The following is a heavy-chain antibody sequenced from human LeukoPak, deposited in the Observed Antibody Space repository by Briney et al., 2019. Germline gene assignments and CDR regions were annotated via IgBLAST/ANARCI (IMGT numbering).Heavy chain of an antibody. CDR2: IKQDGSEK. V-gene: IGHV3-7*01. CDR3: ARDGDTSGYSD. J-gene: IGHJ4*02. D-gene: IGHD3-22*01. Sequence: GGSLRLSCAASGFTFSSYWVTWVRHLPGKGLEWVAKIKQDGSEKYYVDSVKGRFTISRDNAKNSLYLQMNSLRADDTAIYYCARDGDTSGYSDWGQGTQVTVSS. CDR1: GFTFSSYW.